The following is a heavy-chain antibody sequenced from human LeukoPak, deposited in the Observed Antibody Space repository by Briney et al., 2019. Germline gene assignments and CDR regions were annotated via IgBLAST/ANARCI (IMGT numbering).Heavy chain of an antibody. Sequence: GGSLRLSCAASDFTVSSKSMSWVRQTPGKGLEWVSVIYSGGSTYYADSVKGRFTISRDNSKNTLYLQMNSLRAEDTAVYYCAREEYCSVGACYSDYWGQGTLVTVSS. J-gene: IGHJ4*02. V-gene: IGHV3-53*01. CDR3: AREEYCSVGACYSDY. CDR1: DFTVSSKS. D-gene: IGHD2-15*01. CDR2: IYSGGST.